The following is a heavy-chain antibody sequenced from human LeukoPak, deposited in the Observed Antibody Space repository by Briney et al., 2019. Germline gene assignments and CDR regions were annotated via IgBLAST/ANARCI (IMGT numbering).Heavy chain of an antibody. D-gene: IGHD3-9*01. Sequence: GGSLRLSCAASGFTFRSYGMHWVRQAPGKGLEWVAVISYDGSNKYYADSVKGRVTLSRDNSKNTLYLQMNSLRAEDTAVYYCARDPLTLYDYYMDVWGKGTTVTVSS. V-gene: IGHV3-30*03. CDR3: ARDPLTLYDYYMDV. J-gene: IGHJ6*03. CDR1: GFTFRSYG. CDR2: ISYDGSNK.